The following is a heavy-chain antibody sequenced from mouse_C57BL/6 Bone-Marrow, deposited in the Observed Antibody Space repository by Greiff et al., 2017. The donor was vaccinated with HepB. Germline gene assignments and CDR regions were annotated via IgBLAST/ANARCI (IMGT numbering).Heavy chain of an antibody. Sequence: DVKVEESGGGLVKPGGSLKLSCAASGFTFSDYGMHWVRQAPEKGLEWVAYISSGSSTIYYADTVKGRFTISRDNAKNTLFLQMTSLRSEDTAMYYCARQYYGSNAYWGQGTLVTVSA. CDR3: ARQYYGSNAY. CDR1: GFTFSDYG. V-gene: IGHV5-17*01. D-gene: IGHD1-1*01. CDR2: ISSGSSTI. J-gene: IGHJ3*01.